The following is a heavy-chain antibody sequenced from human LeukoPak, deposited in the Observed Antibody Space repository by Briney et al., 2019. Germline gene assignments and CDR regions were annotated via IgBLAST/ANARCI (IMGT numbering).Heavy chain of an antibody. CDR1: GFTFSNLW. Sequence: PGGSLRLSCAASGFTFSNLWMTWVPQAPGQGLEGVGNVRQDGSVTNYVDSVKGRFTISRDNGKNSVYLQMNSLRAEDTGFYYCGNQCSGGSCTEYWGQGTLVTVSS. CDR3: GNQCSGGSCTEY. D-gene: IGHD2-15*01. CDR2: VRQDGSVT. V-gene: IGHV3-7*01. J-gene: IGHJ4*02.